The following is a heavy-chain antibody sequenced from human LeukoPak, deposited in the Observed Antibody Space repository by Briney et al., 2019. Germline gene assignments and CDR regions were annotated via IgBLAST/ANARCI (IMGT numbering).Heavy chain of an antibody. CDR2: ISSSSSYI. D-gene: IGHD2-2*01. V-gene: IGHV3-11*06. CDR1: GFTFSDYY. CDR3: ARTRYCTSSSCYREYFQH. J-gene: IGHJ1*01. Sequence: GGSLRLSCAASGFTFSDYYMSWIRQAPGKGLEWVSSISSSSSYIYYADSVKGRFTISRDNAKNSLDLQMNSLRADDTAVYYCARTRYCTSSSCYREYFQHWGQGTLVTVSS.